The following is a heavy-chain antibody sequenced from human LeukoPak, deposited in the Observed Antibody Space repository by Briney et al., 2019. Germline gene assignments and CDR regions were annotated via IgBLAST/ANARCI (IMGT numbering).Heavy chain of an antibody. CDR2: ISSSSSYI. Sequence: GGSLRLSCAASGFTFSSYSMNWVRQAPGKGLEWVSSISSSSSYIYYADSVKGRFTISRDNAKNSLYLQMNSLRAEDTAVYYCARADYAYYYYYGMDVWGRGTTVTVSS. J-gene: IGHJ6*02. D-gene: IGHD4-17*01. V-gene: IGHV3-21*01. CDR1: GFTFSSYS. CDR3: ARADYAYYYYYGMDV.